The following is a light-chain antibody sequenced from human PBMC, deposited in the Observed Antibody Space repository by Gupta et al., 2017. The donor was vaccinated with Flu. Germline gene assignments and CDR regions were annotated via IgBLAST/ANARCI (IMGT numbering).Light chain of an antibody. Sequence: NATLTCTGISSNVGNKGEAWLQHPQAPPPKLLSDRNNNRPSVIAERFSASRSGNTASLTITGLQPEDEADYYCSAWDSSLNEAVFGGGTKVTVL. CDR1: SSNVGNKG. CDR2: RNN. CDR3: SAWDSSLNEAV. J-gene: IGLJ3*02. V-gene: IGLV10-54*04.